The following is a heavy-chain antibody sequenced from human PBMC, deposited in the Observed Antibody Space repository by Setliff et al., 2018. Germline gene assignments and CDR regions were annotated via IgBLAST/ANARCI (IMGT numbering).Heavy chain of an antibody. J-gene: IGHJ1*01. CDR1: GFSFSNYW. V-gene: IGHV3-74*01. CDR3: ARGGVAATAPNGL. CDR2: ISGDGDST. Sequence: GGSLRLSCAASGFSFSNYWMHWVRQAPGKGLEWVSTISGDGDSTYYADSVMGRFTISRDNTNNSLYLQMNNLRVEDTALYYCARGGVAATAPNGLWGQGTLVTVSS. D-gene: IGHD6-13*01.